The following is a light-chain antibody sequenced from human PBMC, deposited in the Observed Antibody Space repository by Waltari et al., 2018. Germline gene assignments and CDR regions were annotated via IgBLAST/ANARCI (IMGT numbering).Light chain of an antibody. CDR2: QDN. J-gene: IGLJ2*01. CDR3: QAWDSSTAI. V-gene: IGLV3-1*01. Sequence: SYELTQPPSVSVSPGQTASITCSGDKLGDKYACWYQQKPGQSPVLVIYQDNNRPPGLPERFSGSNSENTATLTIRGTQAMDEADYYCQAWDSSTAIFGGGTKLTVL. CDR1: KLGDKY.